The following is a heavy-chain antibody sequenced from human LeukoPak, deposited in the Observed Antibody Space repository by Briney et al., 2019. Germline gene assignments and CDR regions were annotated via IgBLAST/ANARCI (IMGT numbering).Heavy chain of an antibody. D-gene: IGHD5-18*01. CDR1: GFTFSSYA. V-gene: IGHV3-23*01. Sequence: GGSLRLSCAASGFTFSSYAMSWVRQAPGKGLEWVSAISGSGGSTYYTDSVKGRFTISRDNSKNTLYLQMNSLRAEDTAVYYCAKYGYSYGGNYYGMDVWGQGTTVTVSS. CDR3: AKYGYSYGGNYYGMDV. CDR2: ISGSGGST. J-gene: IGHJ6*02.